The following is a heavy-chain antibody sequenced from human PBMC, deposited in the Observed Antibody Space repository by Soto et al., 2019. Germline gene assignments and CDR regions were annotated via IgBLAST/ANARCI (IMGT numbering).Heavy chain of an antibody. CDR2: IYYSGST. D-gene: IGHD4-17*01. J-gene: IGHJ6*02. V-gene: IGHV4-31*03. CDR3: ARDSFDYGGIYDGMDV. CDR1: GGSISSGGYY. Sequence: QVQLQESGPGLVKPSQTLSLTCTVSGGSISSGGYYWSWIRQHPGKGLEWIGYIYYSGSTYYNPSLKSRVTISVDTSKNQFSLKLSSVTAADTAVYYCARDSFDYGGIYDGMDVWGQGTTVTVSS.